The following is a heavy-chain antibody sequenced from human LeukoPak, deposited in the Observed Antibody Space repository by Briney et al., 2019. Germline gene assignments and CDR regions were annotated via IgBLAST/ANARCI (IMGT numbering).Heavy chain of an antibody. CDR2: ISGSGGST. Sequence: PGGSLRLSCAASGFTFSSYAMSWVRQAPGKGLEWVSAISGSGGSTYYADSVKGRFTISRDNSKNTLYLQMNSLRAEDTAVYYCAKGYSSSWYEYNWFDPWGQGTLVTVSS. D-gene: IGHD6-13*01. V-gene: IGHV3-23*01. CDR1: GFTFSSYA. CDR3: AKGYSSSWYEYNWFDP. J-gene: IGHJ5*02.